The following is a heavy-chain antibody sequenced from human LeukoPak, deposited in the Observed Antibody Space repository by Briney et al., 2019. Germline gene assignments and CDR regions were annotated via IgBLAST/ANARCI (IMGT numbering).Heavy chain of an antibody. D-gene: IGHD1-26*01. CDR2: IYTSGST. CDR1: GRSISSYY. V-gene: IGHV4-4*07. Sequence: SQTLSLTCTVSGRSISSYYWSSIRQPAGKGLEWIGRIYTSGSTNYNPSLKSRVTMSVDTSKNQFSLKLSSVTAADTAVYYCASGVGAGGGDAFDTWGQGTMVTVSS. CDR3: ASGVGAGGGDAFDT. J-gene: IGHJ3*02.